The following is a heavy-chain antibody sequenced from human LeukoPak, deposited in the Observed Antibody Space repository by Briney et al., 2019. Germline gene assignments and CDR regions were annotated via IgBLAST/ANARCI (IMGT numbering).Heavy chain of an antibody. V-gene: IGHV4-30-4*01. CDR1: GGSISSYY. CDR2: IYYSGST. J-gene: IGHJ4*02. D-gene: IGHD5-12*01. CDR3: ASLDRIVATSFDY. Sequence: SETLSLTCTVSGGSISSYYWSWIRQPPGKGLEWIGYIYYSGSTYYNPSLKSRVTISVDTSKNQFSLKLSSVTAADTAVYYCASLDRIVATSFDYWGQGTLVTVSS.